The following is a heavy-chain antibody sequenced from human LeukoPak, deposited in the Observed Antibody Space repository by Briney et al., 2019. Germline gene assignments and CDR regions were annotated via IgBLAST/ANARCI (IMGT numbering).Heavy chain of an antibody. CDR2: IKQDGSEK. CDR1: GFTFSSYW. CDR3: AREATWEYDFWSGYYPYYYYYYMDV. Sequence: PGGSLRLSCAASGFTFSSYWMSWVRQALGKGLEWVASIKQDGSEKYYVDSVKGRFTISRDNAKNSLYLQMNSLRAEDTAVYYCAREATWEYDFWSGYYPYYYYYYMDVWGKGTTVTVSS. V-gene: IGHV3-7*01. D-gene: IGHD3-3*01. J-gene: IGHJ6*03.